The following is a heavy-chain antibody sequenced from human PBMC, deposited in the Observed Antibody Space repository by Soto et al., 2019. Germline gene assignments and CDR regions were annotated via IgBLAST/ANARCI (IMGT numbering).Heavy chain of an antibody. Sequence: SETLSLTCTVSGGSISSSSYYWGWIRQPPGKGLEWIGSIYYSGSTYYNPSLKSRVTISVDTSKNQFSLKLSSVTAADTAVYYCASWGALTTLGIYYYYYMDVWGKGTTVTVSS. J-gene: IGHJ6*03. D-gene: IGHD4-17*01. CDR1: GGSISSSSYY. CDR3: ASWGALTTLGIYYYYYMDV. CDR2: IYYSGST. V-gene: IGHV4-39*01.